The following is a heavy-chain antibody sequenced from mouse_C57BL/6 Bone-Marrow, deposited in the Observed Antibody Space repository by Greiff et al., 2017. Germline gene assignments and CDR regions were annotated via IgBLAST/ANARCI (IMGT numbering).Heavy chain of an antibody. CDR1: GYNFTNTY. Sequence: VQLKESVAELVRPGASVKLSCTASGYNFTNTYMHWVKQRPEQGLEWIGKIYPANGNTKYTPKFQGKATLTADTSSNTAYLQLSSLTSEDAAICYCARSDYAHFAYWGQGTLVTVSA. J-gene: IGHJ3*01. CDR3: ARSDYAHFAY. CDR2: IYPANGNT. D-gene: IGHD2-4*01. V-gene: IGHV14-3*01.